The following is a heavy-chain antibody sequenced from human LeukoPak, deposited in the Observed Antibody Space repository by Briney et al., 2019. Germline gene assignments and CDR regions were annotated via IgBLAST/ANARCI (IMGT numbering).Heavy chain of an antibody. J-gene: IGHJ4*02. D-gene: IGHD3-16*01. V-gene: IGHV3-49*04. CDR2: IRSKAYGGTT. CDR1: GFTFGDYA. CDR3: TRVTSPYDYGDY. Sequence: GGSLRLSCTASGFTFGDYAMSWVRQAPGKGLEWVGFIRSKAYGGTTEYAASVKGRFTISRDDSKSIAYLQMNSLKTEGTAVYYCTRVTSPYDYGDYWGQGTLVTVSS.